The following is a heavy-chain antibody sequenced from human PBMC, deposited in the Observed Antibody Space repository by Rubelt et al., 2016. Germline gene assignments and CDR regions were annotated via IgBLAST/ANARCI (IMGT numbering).Heavy chain of an antibody. V-gene: IGHV1-69*04. CDR2: IIPILGIA. J-gene: IGHJ5*02. D-gene: IGHD3-10*01. Sequence: QVQLVQSGAEVKKPGSSVKVSCKASGGTFSSYAISWVRQAPGQGLEWMGRIIPILGIAHYAQKFQGRVTITADKSTSTAYMELSSRRSEDTAVYYWARGVEYYYGSGTNWFDPWGQGTLVTVSS. CDR1: GGTFSSYA. CDR3: ARGVEYYYGSGTNWFDP.